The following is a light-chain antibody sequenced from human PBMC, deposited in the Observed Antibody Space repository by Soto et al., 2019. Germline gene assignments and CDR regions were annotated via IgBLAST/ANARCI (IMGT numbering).Light chain of an antibody. CDR3: QQSYSNPT. J-gene: IGKJ1*01. CDR2: AAS. CDR1: QNIITY. Sequence: DVQLTQSPSSLSVFVGDSVTVTCRASQNIITYLHWYHQKTGEAPTLLINAASTLQSGVPSRFSGSGSGTDFALTINRLQPEDVGTYYCQQSYSNPTFGQGTTVEIK. V-gene: IGKV1-39*01.